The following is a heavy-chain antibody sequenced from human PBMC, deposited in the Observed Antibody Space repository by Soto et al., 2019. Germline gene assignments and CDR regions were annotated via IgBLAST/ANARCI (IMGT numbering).Heavy chain of an antibody. CDR2: IIPIFGTA. Sequence: QVQLVQSGAEVKKPGSSVKVSCKASGGTFSSYAISWVRQAPGQGLEWMGGIIPIFGTANYAQKFQGRVTITADEXTTAAXXEQRSLRSEDTAVYYWARDLGSCISPSCPRGYFDYWGQGTLVTVSS. J-gene: IGHJ4*02. CDR1: GGTFSSYA. CDR3: ARDLGSCISPSCPRGYFDY. V-gene: IGHV1-69*12. D-gene: IGHD2-2*01.